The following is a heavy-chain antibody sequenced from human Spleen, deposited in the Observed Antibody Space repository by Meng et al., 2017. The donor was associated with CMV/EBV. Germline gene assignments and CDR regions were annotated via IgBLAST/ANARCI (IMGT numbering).Heavy chain of an antibody. D-gene: IGHD3-3*01. V-gene: IGHV3-21*01. J-gene: IGHJ6*02. CDR2: ISTRNTYI. Sequence: GGSLRLSCVASGFTFNSYRFNWVRQAPGKGLEWVSSISTRNTYIYYADSVLGRFTISRDNSKNSLYLQMNSLRAEDTGTYYCVGDRESELEYYYYGMDVWGQGTTVTVSS. CDR3: VGDRESELEYYYYGMDV. CDR1: GFTFNSYR.